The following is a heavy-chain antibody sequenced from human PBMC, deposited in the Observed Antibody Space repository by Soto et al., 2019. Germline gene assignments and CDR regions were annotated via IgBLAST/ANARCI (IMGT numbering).Heavy chain of an antibody. CDR2: IYSGGST. J-gene: IGHJ4*02. D-gene: IGHD3-22*01. V-gene: IGHV3-53*01. CDR3: ARGASSYDSSGYYYFDY. CDR1: GFTVSSNY. Sequence: GSLRLSCAASGFTVSSNYMSWVRQAPGKGLEWVSVIYSGGSTYYADSVKGRFTISRDNSKNTLYLQMNSLRAEDTAVYYCARGASSYDSSGYYYFDYWGQGTLVTVSS.